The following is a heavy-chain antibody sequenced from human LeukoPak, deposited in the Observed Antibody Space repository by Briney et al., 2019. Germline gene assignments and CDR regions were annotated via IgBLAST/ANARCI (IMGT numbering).Heavy chain of an antibody. Sequence: GGSLRLSCAASGFTFSDYFMSWIRQAPGKGLEWVSGMNGNGGRIYYADSVKGRFTISRDNSKNTLYLQMNSLRAEDTAVYYCVKVAPSDYYDTTGYWGDHWGQGTLVTVSS. CDR1: GFTFSDYF. D-gene: IGHD3-22*01. CDR2: MNGNGGRI. V-gene: IGHV3-23*01. CDR3: VKVAPSDYYDTTGYWGDH. J-gene: IGHJ4*02.